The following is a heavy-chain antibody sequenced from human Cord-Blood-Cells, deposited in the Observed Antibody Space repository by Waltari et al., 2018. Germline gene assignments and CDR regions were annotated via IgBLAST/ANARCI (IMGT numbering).Heavy chain of an antibody. J-gene: IGHJ4*02. CDR3: AREGTPGYSGYDVDY. CDR1: GGSFSGYY. Sequence: QVQLQQWGAGLLKPSETLSLTCAVYGGSFSGYYWSWIRQPPGKGLEWIGEINHSGSTNYNPSLKSRVTISVDTSKNQFSLKLSSVTAADTAVYYCAREGTPGYSGYDVDYWGQGTLVTVSS. D-gene: IGHD5-12*01. CDR2: INHSGST. V-gene: IGHV4-34*01.